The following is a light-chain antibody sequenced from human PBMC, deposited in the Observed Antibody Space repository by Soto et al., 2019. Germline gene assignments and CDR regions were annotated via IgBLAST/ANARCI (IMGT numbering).Light chain of an antibody. J-gene: IGKJ3*01. Sequence: DIVMTQSPLSLPVTPGEPASISCRSSQSLLHSNGCNYLDWYLQKPGQSPQLLIYLGSNRASGVPDRFSGSGSGTDFTLKISRVEAKDVGVYYCMQALQTPPFTFGPGTKVDIK. CDR2: LGS. CDR3: MQALQTPPFT. V-gene: IGKV2-28*01. CDR1: QSLLHSNGCNY.